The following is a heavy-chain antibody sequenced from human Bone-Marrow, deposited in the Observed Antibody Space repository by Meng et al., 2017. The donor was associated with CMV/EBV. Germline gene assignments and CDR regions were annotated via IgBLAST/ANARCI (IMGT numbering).Heavy chain of an antibody. V-gene: IGHV3-11*01. CDR2: ISSSGSTI. CDR1: GFTFSDYY. J-gene: IGHJ6*02. Sequence: GESLKISCAASGFTFSDYYMSWIRQAPGKGLEWVSYISSSGSTIYYADSVKGRFTISRDNAKNSLYLQMNSLRAEDTAVYYGARDLGDFYYYGMDVWGQGTTVTVSS. CDR3: ARDLGDFYYYGMDV.